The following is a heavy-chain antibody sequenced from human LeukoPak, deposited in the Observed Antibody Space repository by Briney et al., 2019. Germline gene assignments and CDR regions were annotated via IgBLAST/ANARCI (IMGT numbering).Heavy chain of an antibody. CDR1: GFTVSSNY. CDR3: AKAMIQLWLPNDY. Sequence: GGSLRLSCAASGFTVSSNYMSWVRQAPGKGLEWVSIIYSGGSTYYADSLKSRVTISRDNSKNTLYLQMNSLRAEDTAVYYCAKAMIQLWLPNDYWGQGTLVTVSS. CDR2: IYSGGST. D-gene: IGHD5-18*01. V-gene: IGHV3-53*01. J-gene: IGHJ4*02.